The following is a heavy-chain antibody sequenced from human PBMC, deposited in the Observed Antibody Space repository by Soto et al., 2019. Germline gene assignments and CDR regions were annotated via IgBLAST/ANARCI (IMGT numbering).Heavy chain of an antibody. CDR1: GFTFSSYG. Sequence: QVQLVESGGGVVQPGRSLRLSCAASGFTFSSYGMHWVRQAPGKGLEWVAVIWYDGSNKYYADSVKGRFTICRDNSKNAVYRQMNSLRAEDTAVYYCARAVDTLNYYFDYWGQGTLVTVSS. V-gene: IGHV3-33*01. CDR3: ARAVDTLNYYFDY. D-gene: IGHD5-18*01. J-gene: IGHJ4*02. CDR2: IWYDGSNK.